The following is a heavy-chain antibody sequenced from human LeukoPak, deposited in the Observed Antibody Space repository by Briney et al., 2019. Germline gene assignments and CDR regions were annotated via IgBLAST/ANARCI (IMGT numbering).Heavy chain of an antibody. CDR1: GYTFTSYG. D-gene: IGHD3-3*01. CDR3: ARVGEHYDFWSGYHTFYYYMDV. CDR2: MNPNSGNT. V-gene: IGHV1-8*02. J-gene: IGHJ6*03. Sequence: GASVKVSCKASGYTFTSYGINWVRQATGQGLEWMGWMNPNSGNTGYAQKFQSRVTVTRNTSISTAYMELSSLRSEDTAVYYCARVGEHYDFWSGYHTFYYYMDVWGKGTTVTVSS.